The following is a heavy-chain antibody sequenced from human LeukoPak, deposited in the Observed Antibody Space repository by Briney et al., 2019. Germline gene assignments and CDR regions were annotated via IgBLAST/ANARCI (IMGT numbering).Heavy chain of an antibody. CDR1: GFTFSSYS. CDR2: ISSSSSYI. V-gene: IGHV3-21*01. D-gene: IGHD5-12*01. Sequence: GGSLRLSCAASGFTFSSYSMNWVRQAPGKGLEWVSSISSSSSYIYYADSVKGRFTISRDNAKNSLYLQMNSLRAEDTAVYYCARDREYSGYDLDCWGQGTLVAVSS. CDR3: ARDREYSGYDLDC. J-gene: IGHJ4*02.